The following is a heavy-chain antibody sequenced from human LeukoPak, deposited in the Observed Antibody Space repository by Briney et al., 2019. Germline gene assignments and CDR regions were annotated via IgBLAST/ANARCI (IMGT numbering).Heavy chain of an antibody. V-gene: IGHV3-7*03. Sequence: GGSLRLSCAAFGFTFNNYWMSWVRQAPGRGLEWVANIKQDGSVKYYVDSVKGRFTISRDNAKKSLYLQMNSLRDEDTALYYCTKAQWQLRRPAAFDIWGQGTMVTVSS. D-gene: IGHD6-19*01. CDR3: TKAQWQLRRPAAFDI. J-gene: IGHJ3*02. CDR2: IKQDGSVK. CDR1: GFTFNNYW.